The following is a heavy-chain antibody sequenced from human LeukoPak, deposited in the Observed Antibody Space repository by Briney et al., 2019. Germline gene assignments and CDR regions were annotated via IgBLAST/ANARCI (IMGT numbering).Heavy chain of an antibody. D-gene: IGHD3-9*01. CDR3: ARDGHGDGFLTGYSYFGMDV. J-gene: IGHJ6*02. Sequence: GGSLRLSYAASGFSLSSYSMNWVRQAPGKGLEWVSSITISSTFIYYADSVKGRFTISRDNAESSLFLQMNSLRAEDTAVYFCARDGHGDGFLTGYSYFGMDVWGQGTTVTVSS. CDR2: ITISSTFI. CDR1: GFSLSSYS. V-gene: IGHV3-21*01.